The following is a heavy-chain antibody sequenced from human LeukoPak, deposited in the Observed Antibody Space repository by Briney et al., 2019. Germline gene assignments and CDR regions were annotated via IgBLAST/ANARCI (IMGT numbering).Heavy chain of an antibody. CDR2: ISYDGSNK. V-gene: IGHV3-30*12. D-gene: IGHD6-19*01. Sequence: GGSLRLSCAASGFTFSYYGMHWVRQAPGKGLEWVALISYDGSNKYYADSVKGRFTISRDNSKNTLYLQMNSLRAEDTAVYYCAKRPGIAVAGVFDYWGQGTLVTVSS. CDR1: GFTFSYYG. CDR3: AKRPGIAVAGVFDY. J-gene: IGHJ4*02.